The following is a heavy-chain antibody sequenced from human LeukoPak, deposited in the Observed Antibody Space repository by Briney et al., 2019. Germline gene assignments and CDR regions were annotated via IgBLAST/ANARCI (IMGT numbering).Heavy chain of an antibody. CDR2: IWYDGSNK. Sequence: GRSLRLSCAASGFTFSSYGMHWVRQAPGKGLEWVAVIWYDGSNKYYADSVKGRFTISGDNSKNTLYLQMNSLRAEDTAVYYCARDPTYCSGGSCYSSFDYWGQGTLVTVSS. V-gene: IGHV3-33*08. CDR3: ARDPTYCSGGSCYSSFDY. J-gene: IGHJ4*02. CDR1: GFTFSSYG. D-gene: IGHD2-15*01.